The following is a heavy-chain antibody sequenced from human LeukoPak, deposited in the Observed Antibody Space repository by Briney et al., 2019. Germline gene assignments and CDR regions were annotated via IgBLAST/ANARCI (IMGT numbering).Heavy chain of an antibody. CDR2: VTGSGSNT. V-gene: IGHV3-23*01. CDR1: GFTFSSYA. J-gene: IGHJ4*02. CDR3: ARGLGYCTSTTCLLPFDY. D-gene: IGHD2-2*01. Sequence: GGSLRLSCAVSGFTFSSYAMNWVRQAPGKGLEWVSTVTGSGSNTYYADSVKGRFTISRDNSKDTLYLQMSSLRAEDTAVYYCARGLGYCTSTTCLLPFDYWGQGTLVTVSS.